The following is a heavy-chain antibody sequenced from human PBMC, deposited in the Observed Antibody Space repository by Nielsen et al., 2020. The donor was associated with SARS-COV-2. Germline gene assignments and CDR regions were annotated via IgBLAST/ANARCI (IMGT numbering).Heavy chain of an antibody. CDR2: ISAHNGNT. Sequence: ASVKVSCKASSYTFTNYGISWVRQAPGQGLEWMGWISAHNGNTKYVQKLQGRVTMTTDTSTSTAHMELRSLRSDDTAVYYCARGTGEDYWGQGTLVTVSS. V-gene: IGHV1-18*01. CDR3: ARGTGEDY. CDR1: SYTFTNYG. J-gene: IGHJ4*02. D-gene: IGHD3/OR15-3a*01.